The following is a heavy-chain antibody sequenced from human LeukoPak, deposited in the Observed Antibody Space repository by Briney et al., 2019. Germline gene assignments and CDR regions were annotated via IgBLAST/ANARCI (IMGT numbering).Heavy chain of an antibody. V-gene: IGHV3-21*06. D-gene: IGHD3-22*01. CDR1: GFTFTAFS. CDR3: ARVDFGDYFDTSDYHFFDF. J-gene: IGHJ4*02. CDR2: IRSESIFT. Sequence: GGSLRLSCAASGFTFTAFSMSWVRQAPGKALEWVSSIRSESIFTSYSNSVKGRFTISRDNAKNSLQLQMNSLRAEDTAVYFCARVDFGDYFDTSDYHFFDFWGQGTLVTVSS.